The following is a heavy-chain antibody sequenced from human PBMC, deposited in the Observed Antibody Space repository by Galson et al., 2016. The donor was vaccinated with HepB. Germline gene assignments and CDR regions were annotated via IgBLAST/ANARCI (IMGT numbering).Heavy chain of an antibody. D-gene: IGHD5-24*01. J-gene: IGHJ6*03. Sequence: SLRLSCAASGFTFTSYAMDWVRQTPGKGLEWVSVVFSGDTTYYADSVKGRFTISRDNSKNTLYLQMSRLRVEDTAVDYCARDKQRWLHWEDYYFYMDVWGKGTTVTVSS. CDR2: VFSGDTT. CDR3: ARDKQRWLHWEDYYFYMDV. CDR1: GFTFTSYA. V-gene: IGHV3-53*05.